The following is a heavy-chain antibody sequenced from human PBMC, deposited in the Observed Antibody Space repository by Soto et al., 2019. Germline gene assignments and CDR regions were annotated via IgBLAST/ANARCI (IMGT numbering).Heavy chain of an antibody. Sequence: LETLSLTWTVSGGSSSSYYWSWIRQPPGKGLEWIGYIYYSGSTNYNPSLKSRVTISVDTSKNQFSLKLSSVTAADTAVYYCARSYFWSGYLVPWGQGTLVTVSS. CDR3: ARSYFWSGYLVP. V-gene: IGHV4-59*01. D-gene: IGHD3-3*01. CDR2: IYYSGST. J-gene: IGHJ5*02. CDR1: GGSSSSYY.